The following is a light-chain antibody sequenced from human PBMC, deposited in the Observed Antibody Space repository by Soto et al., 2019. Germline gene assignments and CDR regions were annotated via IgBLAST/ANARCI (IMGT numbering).Light chain of an antibody. CDR3: QQYHLYWT. CDR2: GAS. Sequence: IQMTQSPSSLSASVGDRVTITCRASQRIATWLAWYQHQPGSAPKLLIYGASTLQSGVPSRFSGSGSGAEFTLTIDNLQPEDFATYYCQQYHLYWTFGPGTKVDI. J-gene: IGKJ1*01. V-gene: IGKV1-5*01. CDR1: QRIATW.